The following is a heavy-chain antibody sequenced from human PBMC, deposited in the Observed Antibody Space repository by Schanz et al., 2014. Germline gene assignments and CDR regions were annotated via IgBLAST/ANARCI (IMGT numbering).Heavy chain of an antibody. CDR1: GYTFTRYY. Sequence: QVQLVQSGAEVKKPGASVKVSCKASGYTFTRYYIHWVRQAPGQGLEWMGLINPIDGSTTYVWGFHGRLTMTRDTSTTTVYMDLSTLRSEDTAVYYCARGHYGLDVWGPGTSVTVSS. D-gene: IGHD3-10*01. CDR2: INPIDGST. V-gene: IGHV1-46*01. CDR3: ARGHYGLDV. J-gene: IGHJ6*02.